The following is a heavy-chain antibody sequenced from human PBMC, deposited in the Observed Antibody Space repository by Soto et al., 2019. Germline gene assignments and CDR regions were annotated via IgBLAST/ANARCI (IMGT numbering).Heavy chain of an antibody. V-gene: IGHV4-39*01. CDR2: ILYTGTT. CDR3: EGGITGTLWAYYFDY. Sequence: QLQLQESGPGLVKPSETLSLTCTVSAGSISSSAYYWGWIRQPPGKGLEWIGSILYTGTTNYNPSLKSRVTISVDTSKNQFSLKLSSVTAADTAIYYCEGGITGTLWAYYFDYWGRGTLVTVSS. CDR1: AGSISSSAYY. D-gene: IGHD1-20*01. J-gene: IGHJ4*02.